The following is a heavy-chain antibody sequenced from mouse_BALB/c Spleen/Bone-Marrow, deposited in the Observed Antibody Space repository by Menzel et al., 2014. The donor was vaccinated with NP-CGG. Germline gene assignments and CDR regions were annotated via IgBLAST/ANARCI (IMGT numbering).Heavy chain of an antibody. CDR2: INSNGGST. CDR3: ARVWYFDY. V-gene: IGHV5-6-3*01. CDR1: GFTFSSYG. J-gene: IGHJ2*03. Sequence: EVQLQQSGGGLVQPGGSLKLSCAASGFTFSSYGMSWVRQTPDKRLELVATINSNGGSTYYPDSVKGRFTITRDNAKNTLYLQMSSLKSEDTTMYYCARVWYFDYWGQGTSRTASS.